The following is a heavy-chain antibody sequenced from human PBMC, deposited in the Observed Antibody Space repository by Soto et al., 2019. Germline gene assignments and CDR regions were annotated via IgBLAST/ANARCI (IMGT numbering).Heavy chain of an antibody. CDR3: ARWWMYATRFDP. V-gene: IGHV4-30-2*01. CDR2: IYHSGST. J-gene: IGHJ5*02. D-gene: IGHD2-8*01. Sequence: QLQLQESGSGLVKPSQTLSLTCAVSGGSISSGGYSCSWIRQPPGKGLEWIGYIYHSGSTYYNPSIKSRVTISVDRSKNQFSLKLSSVTAADTAVYYCARWWMYATRFDPWGQGTLVTVSS. CDR1: GGSISSGGYS.